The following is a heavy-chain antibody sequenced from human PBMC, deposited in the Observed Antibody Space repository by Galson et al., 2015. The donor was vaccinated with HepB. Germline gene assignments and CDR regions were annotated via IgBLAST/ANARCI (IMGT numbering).Heavy chain of an antibody. D-gene: IGHD3-10*01. V-gene: IGHV3-33*01. J-gene: IGHJ5*02. CDR2: IWYDGSNK. Sequence: LRLSCAASGFTFSSYGMHWVRQAPGKGLEWVAVIWYDGSNKYYADSVKGRFTISRDNSKNTLYLQMNSLRAEDTAVYYCAGGELGRWESWFDPWGQGTLVTVSS. CDR1: GFTFSSYG. CDR3: AGGELGRWESWFDP.